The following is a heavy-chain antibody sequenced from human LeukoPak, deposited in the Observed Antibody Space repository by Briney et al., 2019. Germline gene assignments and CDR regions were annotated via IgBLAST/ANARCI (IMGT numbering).Heavy chain of an antibody. Sequence: GEFLKISRKGSGYSFTDYWNGWVRQMPGKGLEWMGIIYPGDSDTRYSPSFQGQVTISADKSISTAYMQWSSVKASDAAMYYCARGAYCGGDCYCFDCWGQGTLVTVSS. CDR1: GYSFTDYW. J-gene: IGHJ4*02. V-gene: IGHV5-51*01. CDR3: ARGAYCGGDCYCFDC. CDR2: IYPGDSDT. D-gene: IGHD2-21*02.